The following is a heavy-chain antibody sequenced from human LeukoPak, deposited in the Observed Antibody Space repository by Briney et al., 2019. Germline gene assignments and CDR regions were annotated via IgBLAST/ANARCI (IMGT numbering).Heavy chain of an antibody. J-gene: IGHJ4*02. CDR3: ARESAGYCTNGVCYLFDY. D-gene: IGHD2-8*01. Sequence: PGGSLRLSCVASGFTFSSYEMNWVRQAPGKGLEWVSYISSSGSTIYYADSVKGRFTISRDNAKNSLYLQMNSLRAEDTAVYYCARESAGYCTNGVCYLFDYWGQGTLVTVSS. CDR1: GFTFSSYE. V-gene: IGHV3-48*03. CDR2: ISSSGSTI.